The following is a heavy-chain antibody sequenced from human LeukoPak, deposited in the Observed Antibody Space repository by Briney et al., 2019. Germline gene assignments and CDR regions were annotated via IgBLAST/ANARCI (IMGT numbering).Heavy chain of an antibody. CDR2: ISYDGNNK. D-gene: IGHD1-1*01. CDR1: GFTFSNYA. CDR3: ARDRSGPGYHFDY. Sequence: GRPLRLSCAASGFTFSNYARHWVRQAPGKGLEWVAVISYDGNNKCYVDSVKGRFTISRDISKKTPYLQMNTLRPEDTAVYYCARDRSGPGYHFDYWGQGTLVTVSS. V-gene: IGHV3-30-3*01. J-gene: IGHJ4*02.